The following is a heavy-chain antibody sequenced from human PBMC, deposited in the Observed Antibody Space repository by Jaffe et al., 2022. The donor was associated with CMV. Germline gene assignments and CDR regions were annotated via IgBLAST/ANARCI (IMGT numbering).Heavy chain of an antibody. CDR3: ARGNSYGYYYYYYGMDV. J-gene: IGHJ6*02. D-gene: IGHD5-18*01. CDR2: INHSGST. CDR1: GGSFSGYY. Sequence: QVQLQQWGAGLLKPSETLSLTCAVYGGSFSGYYWSWIRQPPGKGLEWIGEINHSGSTNYNPSLKSRVTISVDTSKNQFSLKLSSVTAADTAVYYCARGNSYGYYYYYYGMDVWGQGTTVTVSS. V-gene: IGHV4-34*01.